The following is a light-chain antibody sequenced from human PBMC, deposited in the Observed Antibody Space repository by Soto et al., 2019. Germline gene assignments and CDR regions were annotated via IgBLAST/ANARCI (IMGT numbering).Light chain of an antibody. CDR2: DNN. CDR1: SPNIGAGYH. Sequence: QSDLTHAASVSRAPGQRVTISCTGRSPNIGAGYHVHWYQQLPGTAPKLLISDNNNRPSGVPDRFSGSKSGTSASLAITGLQAEDEADYYCQSYDSNLSAYVFGTGTKVTVL. J-gene: IGLJ1*01. V-gene: IGLV1-40*01. CDR3: QSYDSNLSAYV.